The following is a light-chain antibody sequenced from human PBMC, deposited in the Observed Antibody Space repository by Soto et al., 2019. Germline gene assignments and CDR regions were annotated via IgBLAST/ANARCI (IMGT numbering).Light chain of an antibody. J-gene: IGLJ3*02. CDR3: AAWDDNLSSRV. CDR2: MNN. V-gene: IGLV1-47*01. CDR1: RSNIGSAI. Sequence: QSVLTQPPSLSGTPGQTVTISCIGSRSNIGSAIVHWYQQIPGTAPKHLIYMNNQRPSGVPDRFSGSKSGTSASLVITGLRPEDKADYYCAAWDDNLSSRVFGGGTKLTVL.